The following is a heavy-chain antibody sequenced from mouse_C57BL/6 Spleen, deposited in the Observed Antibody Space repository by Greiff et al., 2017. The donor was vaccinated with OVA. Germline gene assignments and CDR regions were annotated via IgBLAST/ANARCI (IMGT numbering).Heavy chain of an antibody. J-gene: IGHJ4*01. Sequence: QVQLQQSGAELARPGASVKLSCKASGYTFTSYGISWVKQRTGQGLEWIGEIYPRSGNTYYNEKFKGKATLTADKSSSTAYMELRSLTSEDSAVYFCARTYYDGSSYDAMDYWGQGTSVTVSS. CDR2: IYPRSGNT. CDR3: ARTYYDGSSYDAMDY. CDR1: GYTFTSYG. D-gene: IGHD1-1*01. V-gene: IGHV1-81*01.